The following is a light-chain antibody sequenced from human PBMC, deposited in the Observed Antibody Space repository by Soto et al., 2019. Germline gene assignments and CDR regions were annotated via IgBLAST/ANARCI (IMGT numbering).Light chain of an antibody. CDR1: SSKIGNNY. CDR2: DVS. J-gene: IGLJ1*01. Sequence: QSVLTQPPSVSAAPGQKVTISCSGSSSKIGNNYVSWYQQFPGTAPVMIYDVSERPSGVPDRFSGSKSGNTASLTISGLQAEDEADYYCCSYAGSPRYVFGTGTKLTVL. V-gene: IGLV2-11*02. CDR3: CSYAGSPRYV.